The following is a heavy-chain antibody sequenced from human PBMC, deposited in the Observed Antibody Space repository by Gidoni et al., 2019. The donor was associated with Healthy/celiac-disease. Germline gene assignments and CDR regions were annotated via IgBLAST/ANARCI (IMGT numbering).Heavy chain of an antibody. CDR2: IGAYNGNT. CDR1: GYTLTSYG. V-gene: IGHV1-18*04. D-gene: IGHD2-2*01. CDR3: ARVDIVVVPAATDALDI. J-gene: IGHJ3*02. Sequence: QVQLVQSGAEVKKPGASVQASCKAAGYTLTSYGISWVRQAPEQGREWIGWIGAYNGNTNYAQKLQGRVTMTTDTSTSTAYMELRSLRSDDTAVYYCARVDIVVVPAATDALDIWGQGTMVTVSS.